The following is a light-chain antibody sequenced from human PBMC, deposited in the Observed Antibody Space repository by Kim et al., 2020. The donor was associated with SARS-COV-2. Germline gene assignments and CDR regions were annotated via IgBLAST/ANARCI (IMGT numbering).Light chain of an antibody. J-gene: IGKJ1*01. V-gene: IGKV1-27*01. CDR2: AAS. CDR1: QGICKD. CDR3: QKYNSAPWT. Sequence: APVGERVTITCGASQGICKDLAWDQQKPGSAPKRLISAASALQSGVPTRFRGSGSVTDFTLTISSLQPEDVATYFCQKYNSAPWTFGQRTKGDIK.